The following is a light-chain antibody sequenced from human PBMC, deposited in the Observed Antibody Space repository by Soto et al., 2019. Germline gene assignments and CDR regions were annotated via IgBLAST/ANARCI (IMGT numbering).Light chain of an antibody. J-gene: IGKJ2*01. CDR3: QQYTTDST. CDR2: GAS. Sequence: DIQMTQSPSTLSASVGDRVTITCRASQSISSWLAWYQQKPGKAPKLLIYGASSLGSGVPSRFSGSGSGTEFTLTISSLQPDDFATYYCQQYTTDSTFGQGTKLEI. V-gene: IGKV1-5*01. CDR1: QSISSW.